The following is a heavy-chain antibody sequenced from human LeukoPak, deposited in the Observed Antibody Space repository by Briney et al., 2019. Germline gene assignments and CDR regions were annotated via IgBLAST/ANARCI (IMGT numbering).Heavy chain of an antibody. CDR3: ARSPGSFWNFDY. Sequence: GGSLRLSCAASGFTFDTYSMSWVRQAPGKGLEWVSSISSSSSYIYYADSVKGRFTISRDNAKNSLYLQMNSLRAEDTAVCYCARSPGSFWNFDYWGQGTLVTVSS. V-gene: IGHV3-21*01. D-gene: IGHD1-26*01. CDR1: GFTFDTYS. J-gene: IGHJ4*02. CDR2: ISSSSSYI.